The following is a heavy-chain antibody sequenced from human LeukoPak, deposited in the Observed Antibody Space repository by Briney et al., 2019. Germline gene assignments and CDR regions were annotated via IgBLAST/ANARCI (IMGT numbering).Heavy chain of an antibody. V-gene: IGHV3-74*01. Sequence: PGGSLRLSCAASGFSFSGYWMHWVRQAPGKGLVWISRINSDGSTTNYADSVNGRFTISRDNSRNTMYLQMNSLRAEDAAVYYCAKAPVTSCRGAFCYPFDSWGQGTVVTVSS. CDR1: GFSFSGYW. CDR2: INSDGSTT. J-gene: IGHJ4*02. CDR3: AKAPVTSCRGAFCYPFDS. D-gene: IGHD2-15*01.